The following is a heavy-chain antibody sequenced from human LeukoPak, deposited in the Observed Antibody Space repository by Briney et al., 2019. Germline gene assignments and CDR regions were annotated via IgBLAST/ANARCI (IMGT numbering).Heavy chain of an antibody. CDR3: ARGRVSSSTWYSTYYYFFYMDF. J-gene: IGHJ6*03. CDR1: GYTFTGYY. V-gene: IGHV1-2*02. D-gene: IGHD4-11*01. CDR2: INPNSGGT. Sequence: VASVKVSCKASGYTFTGYYMHWVRQAPGQGLEWMGWINPNSGGTNYAQKFQGRVTMTRDTSISTAYMELSRLRSDDTAVYFCARGRVSSSTWYSTYYYFFYMDFWGKGTTVTVSS.